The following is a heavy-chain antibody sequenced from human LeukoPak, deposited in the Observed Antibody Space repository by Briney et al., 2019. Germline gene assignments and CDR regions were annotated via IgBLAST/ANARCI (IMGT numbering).Heavy chain of an antibody. CDR3: ARSLFRIAARHHFDY. CDR1: GDSLNSSTYY. D-gene: IGHD6-6*01. Sequence: SETLSLTCTVSGDSLNSSTYYWGWVRQPPGKGLEYIGSVFYSGNSYYNPTLKGRVTLSIDTSKNHFSLRLSSVTAADTAVYYCARSLFRIAARHHFDYWGRGTLVTVSS. V-gene: IGHV4-39*02. CDR2: VFYSGNS. J-gene: IGHJ4*02.